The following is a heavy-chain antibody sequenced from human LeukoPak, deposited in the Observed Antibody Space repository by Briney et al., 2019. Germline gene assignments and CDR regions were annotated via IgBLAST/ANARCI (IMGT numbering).Heavy chain of an antibody. CDR3: ARDGLVREGIAFDY. J-gene: IGHJ4*02. Sequence: RASVKVSCKASGYTFTSYDINWVRQATGQGLEWMGWMNPNSGNTGYAQKFQGRVTITRNTSISTAYMELSSLRSEDTAVYYCARDGLVREGIAFDYWGQGTLVTVSS. CDR2: MNPNSGNT. CDR1: GYTFTSYD. D-gene: IGHD3-10*01. V-gene: IGHV1-8*03.